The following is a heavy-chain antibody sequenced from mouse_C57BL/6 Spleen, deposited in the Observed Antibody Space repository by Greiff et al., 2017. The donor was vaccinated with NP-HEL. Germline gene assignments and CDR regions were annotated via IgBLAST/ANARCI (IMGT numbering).Heavy chain of an antibody. D-gene: IGHD1-1*01. CDR3: ARLGSSLDY. J-gene: IGHJ2*01. CDR2: IRNKANGYTT. V-gene: IGHV7-3*01. Sequence: EVQLQESGGGLVQPGGSLSLSCAASGFTFTDYYMSWVRQPPGKALEWLGFIRNKANGYTTEYSASVKGRFTISRDNSQSILYLQMNALRAEDSATYYCARLGSSLDYWGQGTTLTVSS. CDR1: GFTFTDYY.